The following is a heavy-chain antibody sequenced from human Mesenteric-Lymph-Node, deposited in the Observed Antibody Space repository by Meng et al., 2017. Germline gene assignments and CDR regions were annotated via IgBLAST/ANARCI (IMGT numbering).Heavy chain of an antibody. CDR2: IWSDGSSQ. V-gene: IGHV3-30*02. CDR1: GFTFSTYA. J-gene: IGHJ4*02. CDR3: ASPDIVATTPDY. D-gene: IGHD5-12*01. Sequence: GGSLRLSCAASGFTFSTYAIHWVRRAPGKGLEWVASIWSDGSSQFYADSVKGRFTISRDNSKNTLYLQMNSLRAEDTAVYYCASPDIVATTPDYWGQGTLVTVSS.